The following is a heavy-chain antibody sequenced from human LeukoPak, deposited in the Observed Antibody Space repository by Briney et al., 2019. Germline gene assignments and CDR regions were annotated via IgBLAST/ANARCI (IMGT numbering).Heavy chain of an antibody. CDR2: IGSYNGNT. J-gene: IGHJ4*02. CDR1: GYTFNRYG. CDR3: ARWAGSYGHTYYFDY. D-gene: IGHD5-18*01. Sequence: ASVKVSCKASGYTFNRYGISWVRQAPGQGLEWMGWIGSYNGNTNYAQKLQGRVTMTTDTSTSTAYMELRSLKSDDTAMYYCARWAGSYGHTYYFDYWGQGTLVTVSS. V-gene: IGHV1-18*01.